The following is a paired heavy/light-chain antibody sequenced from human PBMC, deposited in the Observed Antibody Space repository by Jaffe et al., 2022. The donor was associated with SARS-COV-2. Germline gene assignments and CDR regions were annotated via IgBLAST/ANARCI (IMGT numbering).Heavy chain of an antibody. CDR1: GYTFTSYY. V-gene: IGHV1-46*04. D-gene: IGHD5-12*01. J-gene: IGHJ4*02. Sequence: QVQLVQSGAEVKKPGASVKVACKASGYTFTSYYMHCVRQAPGQGLEWVGIINPSGGSTTYAQKLQGRVTMTRDTSTSTVYMELSSLRSEDTAVYYCARDPGSAYARYYFDYWGQGTLVTVSS. CDR3: ARDPGSAYARYYFDY. CDR2: INPSGGST.
Light chain of an antibody. CDR2: AAS. CDR3: QQSHGTPPT. V-gene: IGKV1-39*01. Sequence: DIQMTQSPSSLSASVGDRVTITCRASQSISSYLNWYQQKPGKAPKLLIYAASSLQSGVPSRFSGSGSGTDFTLTISSLQPEDFATYYCQQSHGTPPTFGPGTKVDIK. CDR1: QSISSY. J-gene: IGKJ3*01.